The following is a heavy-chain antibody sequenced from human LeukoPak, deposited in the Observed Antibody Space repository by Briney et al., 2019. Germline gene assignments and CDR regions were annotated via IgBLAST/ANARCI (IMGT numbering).Heavy chain of an antibody. J-gene: IGHJ4*02. Sequence: GESLKISCKGSGYSFTNYWIGWVRQMPGKGLEWMGIIYPGGSDTRYSPSFQGQVTISADRSISTAYLQWSSLKASDTAMYYCARHTYYDILTGYYLDYWGQGTLVTVSS. CDR2: IYPGGSDT. D-gene: IGHD3-9*01. V-gene: IGHV5-51*01. CDR3: ARHTYYDILTGYYLDY. CDR1: GYSFTNYW.